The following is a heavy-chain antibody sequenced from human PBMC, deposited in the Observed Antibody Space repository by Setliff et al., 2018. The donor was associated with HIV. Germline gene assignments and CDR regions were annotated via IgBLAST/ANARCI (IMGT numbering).Heavy chain of an antibody. D-gene: IGHD4-17*01. CDR3: ARHSLGNIGDYIRIGAIDI. CDR2: IYYSGTT. V-gene: IGHV4-39*01. J-gene: IGHJ3*02. Sequence: PSETLSLTCTVSGGSISSRNYYWAWIRQPPGKGLEWIGTIYYSGTTHYNPSLNSRVIISVDTSKNQFSLRLNSVTAAGTAVYYCARHSLGNIGDYIRIGAIDIWGQGTMVTVSS. CDR1: GGSISSRNYY.